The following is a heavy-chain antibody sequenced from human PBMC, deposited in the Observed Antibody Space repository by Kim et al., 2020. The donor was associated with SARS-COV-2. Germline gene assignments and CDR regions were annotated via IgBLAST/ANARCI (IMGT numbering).Heavy chain of an antibody. J-gene: IGHJ4*02. CDR1: GFTVSTNY. V-gene: IGHV3-53*01. CDR3: ARDHAVVSRGY. Sequence: GGSLRLSCAASGFTVSTNYMSWVRQAPGKGLEWVSVIYSGGSTYYADSVKGRFTISRDNSKNTLYLQMNSLRAEDTAVYYCARDHAVVSRGYWGQGTLVTVSS. D-gene: IGHD2-15*01. CDR2: IYSGGST.